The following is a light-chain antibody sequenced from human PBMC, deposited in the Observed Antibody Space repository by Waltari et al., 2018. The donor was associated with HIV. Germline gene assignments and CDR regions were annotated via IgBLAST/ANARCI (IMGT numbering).Light chain of an antibody. CDR1: TSNIGINT. J-gene: IGLJ3*02. V-gene: IGLV1-44*01. CDR2: GNY. Sequence: QSVVTQPPSVSGTPGQTVTISCSGSTSNIGINTVNWYQHLPGTAPKRLSYGNYQRPSGVPDRFSASKSGTSASLAISGLQSEDEADYYCASWDASLNGWVFGGGTKLTVL. CDR3: ASWDASLNGWV.